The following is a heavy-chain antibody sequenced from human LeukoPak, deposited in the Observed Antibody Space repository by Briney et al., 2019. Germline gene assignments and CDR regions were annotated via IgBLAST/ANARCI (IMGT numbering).Heavy chain of an antibody. CDR2: ISSSGSTI. J-gene: IGHJ4*02. Sequence: PGETRIRSWWACGVKCSSYDMDGVRKAQRKGLEWVSYISSSGSTIYYADSVKGRFTISRDNAKNSLYLQMNSLRAEDTAVYYCASYGGPYGTGYYFDYWGQGTLVTVSS. CDR1: GVKCSSYD. CDR3: ASYGGPYGTGYYFDY. V-gene: IGHV3-48*03. D-gene: IGHD1-1*01.